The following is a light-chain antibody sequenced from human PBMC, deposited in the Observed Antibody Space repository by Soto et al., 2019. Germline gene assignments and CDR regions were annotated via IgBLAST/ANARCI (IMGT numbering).Light chain of an antibody. J-gene: IGKJ5*01. Sequence: VLTQSPATVSLSPMEIATLSCMASQSVSSYLAWYQQKPGQAPRLLIYDASNRATGIPARFSGSGSGTDFTLTISSLEPEDFAIYYCQQRQYWPPITFGQGTRLEIK. CDR3: QQRQYWPPIT. CDR1: QSVSSY. CDR2: DAS. V-gene: IGKV3-11*01.